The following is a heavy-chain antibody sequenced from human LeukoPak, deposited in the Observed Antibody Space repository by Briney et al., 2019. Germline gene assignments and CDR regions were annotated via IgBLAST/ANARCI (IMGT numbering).Heavy chain of an antibody. CDR1: GGTFSSYA. CDR3: ASRDGYNEKDYYYYYYMDV. D-gene: IGHD5-24*01. CDR2: IIPIFGTA. J-gene: IGHJ6*03. Sequence: GASVKVSCKASGGTFSSYAISWVRQAPGQGLEWMGGIIPIFGTANYAQKFQGRVTITADESTSTAYMELSSLRSEDTAVYYCASRDGYNEKDYYYYYYMDVWGKGTTVTISS. V-gene: IGHV1-69*01.